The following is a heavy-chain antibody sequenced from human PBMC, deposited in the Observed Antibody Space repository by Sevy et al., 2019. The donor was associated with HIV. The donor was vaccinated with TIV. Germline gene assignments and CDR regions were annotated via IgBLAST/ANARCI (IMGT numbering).Heavy chain of an antibody. V-gene: IGHV3-9*01. CDR2: VSWNSRNI. D-gene: IGHD2-21*01. CDR3: AKDINRGCDGVNCYPYYYYFYGLDV. J-gene: IGHJ6*02. Sequence: GGSLRLSCAASGFSFNDHAMHWVRQVPGKGLEWVSGVSWNSRNIGYGDSVKGRFTISRDNANHFLYLEMNSLRPEETAFYYCAKDINRGCDGVNCYPYYYYFYGLDVWGQGTTVTVSS. CDR1: GFSFNDHA.